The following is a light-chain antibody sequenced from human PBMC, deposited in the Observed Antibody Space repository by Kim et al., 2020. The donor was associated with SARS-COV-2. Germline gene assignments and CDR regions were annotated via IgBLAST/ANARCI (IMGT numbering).Light chain of an antibody. J-gene: IGLJ3*02. V-gene: IGLV1-44*01. CDR3: AAWDDSLKGSV. CDR1: ISNIGSNV. CDR2: GND. Sequence: GQRVTISCSGSISNIGSNVVNWYPQLPGTSPNLLMYGNDYRPAGVPDRFSGSKSGTSACLAISGLQSEDEADYYCAAWDDSLKGSVFGGGTQLTVL.